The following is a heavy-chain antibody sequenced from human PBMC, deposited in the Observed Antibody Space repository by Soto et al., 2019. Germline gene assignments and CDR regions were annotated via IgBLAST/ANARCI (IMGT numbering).Heavy chain of an antibody. V-gene: IGHV4-59*01. CDR2: INYGGST. D-gene: IGHD3-22*01. CDR1: GGSISGYY. J-gene: IGHJ4*02. CDR3: ARLPTGSSGYFHYFDY. Sequence: PSETLSLTCAVSGGSISGYYWSWIRQPPGKRLEWIGYINYGGSTNYNPSLKSRVTISVDTSKKQFSLNLGSVTAADTAVYYCARLPTGSSGYFHYFDYWGQGTLVTVS.